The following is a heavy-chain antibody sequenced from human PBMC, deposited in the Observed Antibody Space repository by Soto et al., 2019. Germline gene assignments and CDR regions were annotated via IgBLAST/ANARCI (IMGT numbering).Heavy chain of an antibody. CDR2: IYYSGST. CDR3: ARSSIEPRVFMYPFDS. V-gene: IGHV4-59*08. D-gene: IGHD6-6*01. CDR1: GGSISSYY. J-gene: IGHJ4*02. Sequence: PSETRSLTCTVSGGSISSYYWSWIRQPPGKGLEWIGYIYYSGSTNYNPSLKSRVAISLDTSKNQFSLRLNSVTAADTAVYYCARSSIEPRVFMYPFDSWGQGTLVTVSS.